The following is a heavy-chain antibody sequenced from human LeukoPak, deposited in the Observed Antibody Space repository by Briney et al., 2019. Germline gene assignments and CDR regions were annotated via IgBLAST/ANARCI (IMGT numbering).Heavy chain of an antibody. Sequence: PSETLSLTCTVSGGSISSYYWSWIRQPPGKGLEWIGYIYYSGSTNYNPSLKSRVSISVDTSKNQFSLKLSSVTAADTAVYYCARDSGSYYYDYWGQGTLVTVSS. CDR2: IYYSGST. CDR1: GGSISSYY. J-gene: IGHJ4*02. V-gene: IGHV4-59*01. D-gene: IGHD1-26*01. CDR3: ARDSGSYYYDY.